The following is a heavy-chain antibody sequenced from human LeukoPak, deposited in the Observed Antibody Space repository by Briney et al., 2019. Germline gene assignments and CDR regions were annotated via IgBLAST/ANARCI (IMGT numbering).Heavy chain of an antibody. CDR2: INHSGST. CDR1: GGSISSSNW. D-gene: IGHD6-13*01. J-gene: IGHJ4*02. V-gene: IGHV4-4*02. CDR3: ARAGSSAFFDY. Sequence: SGTLSLTCAVSGGSISSSNWWSWVRQPPGKGLEWIGEINHSGSTNYNPSLKSRVTISVDTSKNQFSLKLSSVTAADTAVYYCARAGSSAFFDYWGQGTLVTVSS.